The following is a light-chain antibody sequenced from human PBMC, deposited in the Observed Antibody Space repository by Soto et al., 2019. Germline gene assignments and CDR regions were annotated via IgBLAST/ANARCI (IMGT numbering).Light chain of an antibody. CDR2: GAS. J-gene: IGKJ1*01. Sequence: EIVMTQSPATLSVSPGERATLSCRASQSVSINLAWYQQKPGQSPRLLIYGASTRATGIPARFSGSGSGTEFTLTISSLQSEDVAVYYCQQYHNWGEFGQGTKVDIK. CDR3: QQYHNWGE. CDR1: QSVSIN. V-gene: IGKV3-15*01.